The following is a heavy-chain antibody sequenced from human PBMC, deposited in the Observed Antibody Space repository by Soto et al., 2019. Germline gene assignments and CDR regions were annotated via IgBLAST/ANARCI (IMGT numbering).Heavy chain of an antibody. CDR2: IYSGGST. V-gene: IGHV3-53*04. CDR1: GFTVSSNY. Sequence: PGGSLRLSCAASGFTVSSNYMSWVRQAPGKGLEWVSVIYSGGSTYYADSVKGRFTISRHNSKNTLYLQMNSLRAEDTAVYYCARVSCVAHHDHFALSTRGTLDTVSA. D-gene: IGHD3-16*02. CDR3: ARVSCVAHHDHFAL. J-gene: IGHJ2*01.